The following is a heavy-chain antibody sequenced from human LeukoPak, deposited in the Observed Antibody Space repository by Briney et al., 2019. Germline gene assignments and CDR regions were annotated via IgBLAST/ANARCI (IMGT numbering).Heavy chain of an antibody. CDR1: SGSISGYY. J-gene: IGHJ5*02. CDR3: ARSGVVPAAIEGWFDP. V-gene: IGHV4-59*12. Sequence: PSETLSLTCTVSSGSISGYYWSWIRQPPGKGLEWIGYIYHSGSTYYNPSLKSRVTISVDRSKNQFSLKLSSVTAADTAVYYCARSGVVPAAIEGWFDPWGQGTLVTVSS. D-gene: IGHD2-2*02. CDR2: IYHSGST.